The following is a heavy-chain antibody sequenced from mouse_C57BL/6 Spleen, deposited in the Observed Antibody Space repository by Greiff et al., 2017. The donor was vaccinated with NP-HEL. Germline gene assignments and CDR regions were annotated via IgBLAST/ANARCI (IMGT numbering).Heavy chain of an antibody. V-gene: IGHV5-17*01. CDR1: GFTFSDYG. D-gene: IGHD3-2*02. CDR3: ARTGTAQDTEAMDY. CDR2: ISSGSSTI. Sequence: EVQLVESGGGLVKPGGSLKLSCAASGFTFSDYGMHWVRQAPEKGLEWVAYISSGSSTIYYADTVKGRFTISRDNAKNTRFLQMTSLRSEDTAMYYCARTGTAQDTEAMDYWGQGTSVTVSS. J-gene: IGHJ4*01.